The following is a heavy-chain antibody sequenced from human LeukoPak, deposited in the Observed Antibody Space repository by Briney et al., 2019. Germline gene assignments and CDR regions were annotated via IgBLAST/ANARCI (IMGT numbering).Heavy chain of an antibody. D-gene: IGHD4-17*01. Sequence: ASVKVSCKASGGTFSSYAISWVRQAPGQGLEWMGGIIPIFGTANYAQKFQGRVTITTDESTSTAYMELSSLRSEDTAVYYCARDRDYGDHRYFDYWGQGTLVTVSP. CDR2: IIPIFGTA. CDR3: ARDRDYGDHRYFDY. CDR1: GGTFSSYA. J-gene: IGHJ4*02. V-gene: IGHV1-69*05.